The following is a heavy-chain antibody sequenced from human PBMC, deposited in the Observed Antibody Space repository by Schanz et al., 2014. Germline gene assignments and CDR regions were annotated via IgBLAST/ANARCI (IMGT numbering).Heavy chain of an antibody. Sequence: QVELVESGGGVVQPGRSLRLSCAASGFNFSIFRMQWVRQAPGKGLEWVTFIRFDGSNKYFADSVKGRFTISRDNSKNTLYLQMNSLRPEDTAVYYCAKDLWSGYTYPEGSSGFDFWGQGTLVTVSS. V-gene: IGHV3-30*02. CDR3: AKDLWSGYTYPEGSSGFDF. CDR2: IRFDGSNK. J-gene: IGHJ4*02. D-gene: IGHD3-3*01. CDR1: GFNFSIFR.